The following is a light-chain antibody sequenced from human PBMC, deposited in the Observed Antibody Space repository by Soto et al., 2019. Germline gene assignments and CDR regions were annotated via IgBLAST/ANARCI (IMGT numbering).Light chain of an antibody. CDR1: QGINSY. V-gene: IGKV1-9*01. CDR3: QHLNTYPRT. Sequence: DIQLTQSPSFLSASVGDRVTITCRASQGINSYLAWYQQPPGKAPKLLIYGASTLQRGVSSRFSGSGSGTEFTLTISSLQPEDFATYYCQHLNTYPRTFGQGTKLEVK. J-gene: IGKJ2*01. CDR2: GAS.